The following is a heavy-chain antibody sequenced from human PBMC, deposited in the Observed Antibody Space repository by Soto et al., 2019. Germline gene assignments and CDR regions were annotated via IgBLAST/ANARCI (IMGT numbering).Heavy chain of an antibody. Sequence: QVQLVQSGTEVKKTGSSVKVSCKASGGTFSTFGISWVRQAPGQGLEWMGVIIPFFGTARYSQKFEDRITITADESTNTVYMDLRSLTSEDTAIYYCAKSAPMDAGDKYYYDFWGQGALVTVSS. V-gene: IGHV1-69*01. CDR3: AKSAPMDAGDKYYYDF. D-gene: IGHD4-17*01. CDR1: GGTFSTFG. J-gene: IGHJ4*02. CDR2: IIPFFGTA.